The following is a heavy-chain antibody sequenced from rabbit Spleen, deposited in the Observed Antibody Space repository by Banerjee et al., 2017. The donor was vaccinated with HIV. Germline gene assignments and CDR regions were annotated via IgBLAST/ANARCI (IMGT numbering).Heavy chain of an antibody. J-gene: IGHJ3*01. CDR2: IGSNSGNT. V-gene: IGHV1S43*01. CDR3: ARSYSGYTIARLHL. CDR1: GFDLSQNYV. Sequence: QEQLEESGGGLVKPGGTLTLTCKASGFDLSQNYVMCWVRQAPGKGLEWIGCIGSNSGNTYYASWAKGRFTISTSTSLNTVTLQLNSLTAADTATYFCARSYSGYTIARLHLWGPGTLVTVS. D-gene: IGHD1-1*01.